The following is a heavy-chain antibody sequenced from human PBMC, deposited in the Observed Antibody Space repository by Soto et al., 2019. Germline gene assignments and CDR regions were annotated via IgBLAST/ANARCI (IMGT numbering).Heavy chain of an antibody. Sequence: EVQVFESGGGLVQPGGSLRLSCAASGFSFSDYSMAWVRQTPEKGLEWVSGMSIGGEKTFYIDSVKGRFIVSRDSSRDTVYFQMNRLRVEDTAVYYCARWNGYGDLCGQGTLVTVSS. J-gene: IGHJ4*02. CDR2: MSIGGEKT. V-gene: IGHV3-23*01. CDR1: GFSFSDYS. CDR3: ARWNGYGDL. D-gene: IGHD1-1*01.